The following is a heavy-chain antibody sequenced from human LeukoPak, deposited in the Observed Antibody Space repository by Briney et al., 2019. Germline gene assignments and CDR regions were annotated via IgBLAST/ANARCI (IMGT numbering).Heavy chain of an antibody. Sequence: GGSLRLSCVASGFTFSSYWMSWVRQAPGKGLEWVSAISGSGGSTYYADSVKGRFTISRDNSKNTLYLQMNSLRAEDTAVYYCAKTLGYCSSTSCKPRDYWGQGTLVTVSS. J-gene: IGHJ4*02. CDR1: GFTFSSYW. CDR2: ISGSGGST. CDR3: AKTLGYCSSTSCKPRDY. D-gene: IGHD2-2*01. V-gene: IGHV3-23*01.